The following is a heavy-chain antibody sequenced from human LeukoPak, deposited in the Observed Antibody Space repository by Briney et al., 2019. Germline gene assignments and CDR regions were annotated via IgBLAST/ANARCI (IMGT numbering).Heavy chain of an antibody. CDR1: GGSISSNSYY. CDR2: IYYSGST. D-gene: IGHD3-10*01. CDR3: ARNRYYYGSGSYGVPSWFDP. J-gene: IGHJ5*02. Sequence: SETLSLTCTVSGGSISSNSYYWGWICQSPGKGLEWIGTIYYSGSTYYNPSLKSRVTISVDTSKNQFSLKLSSVTAADTAMYYCARNRYYYGSGSYGVPSWFDPWGQGTLVTVSS. V-gene: IGHV4-39*01.